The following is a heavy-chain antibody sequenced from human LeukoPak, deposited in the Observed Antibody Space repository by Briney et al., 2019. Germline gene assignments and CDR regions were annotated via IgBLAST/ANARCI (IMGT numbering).Heavy chain of an antibody. CDR2: ISRSGSTK. CDR1: VFTFSDYN. J-gene: IGHJ4*02. CDR3: TRENWYIDY. Sequence: GGSLTLSCAASVFTFSDYNVRWIRQAPGKGLEWVSSISRSGSTKYYAHSVKGRFTISRDNAKKSLYLQRNSLRAEEAAVYYCTRENWYIDYWGQGTLVTVSS. V-gene: IGHV3-11*04.